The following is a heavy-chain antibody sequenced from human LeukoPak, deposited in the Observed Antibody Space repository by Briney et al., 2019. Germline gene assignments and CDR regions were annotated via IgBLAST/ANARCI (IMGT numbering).Heavy chain of an antibody. J-gene: IGHJ4*02. CDR2: IQAKAYGGAT. CDR3: TRAPHPRCSSSGCYLDY. V-gene: IGHV3-49*04. Sequence: PGRSLRLSCSTSGFTFGDYAMSWVRQAPGKGLERVGVIQAKAYGGATKYAASVNGRFSISRDDSQSIANLQMNDLKTEDTAVYYCTRAPHPRCSSSGCYLDYWGQGTLVTVSS. D-gene: IGHD2-2*01. CDR1: GFTFGDYA.